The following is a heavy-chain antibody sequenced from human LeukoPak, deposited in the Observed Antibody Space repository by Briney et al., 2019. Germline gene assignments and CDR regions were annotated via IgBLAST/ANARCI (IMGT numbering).Heavy chain of an antibody. CDR3: AKDVGIVGATD. Sequence: LSLTCAVSGGSISSGGYSWSWVRQAPGKGLEWVSAISGSGGSTYYADSVKGRFTISRDNSKNTLYLQMNSLRAEDTAVYYCAKDVGIVGATDWGQGTLVTVSS. CDR2: ISGSGGST. J-gene: IGHJ4*02. V-gene: IGHV3-23*01. CDR1: GGSISSGGYS. D-gene: IGHD1-26*01.